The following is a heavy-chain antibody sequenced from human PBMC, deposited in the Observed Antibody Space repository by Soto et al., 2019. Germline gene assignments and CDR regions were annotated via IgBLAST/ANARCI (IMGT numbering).Heavy chain of an antibody. Sequence: SETLSLTCTVSGGSISSYYWSWIRQPPGKGLEWIGYIYYSGSTNYNPALKSRVTISVDTSKNQFSLKLSSVTAADTAVYYCARSLTTVIQYYHYGMDVWGQGTTVTVSS. V-gene: IGHV4-59*01. J-gene: IGHJ6*02. D-gene: IGHD4-4*01. CDR1: GGSISSYY. CDR3: ARSLTTVIQYYHYGMDV. CDR2: IYYSGST.